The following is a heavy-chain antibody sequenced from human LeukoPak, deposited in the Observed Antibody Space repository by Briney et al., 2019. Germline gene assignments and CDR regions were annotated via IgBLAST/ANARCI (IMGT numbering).Heavy chain of an antibody. CDR1: GFTVSSNY. V-gene: IGHV3-53*01. D-gene: IGHD6-19*01. J-gene: IGHJ3*02. CDR3: GRWLANSDAFDI. CDR2: IYSGGST. Sequence: GGSLRLSCAASGFTVSSNYMSWVRQAPGKGLEWVSVIYSGGSTYYADSVKGRFTISRDNSKNTLYLQMNSLRAEDTAVYYCGRWLANSDAFDIWGQGTLVTVSS.